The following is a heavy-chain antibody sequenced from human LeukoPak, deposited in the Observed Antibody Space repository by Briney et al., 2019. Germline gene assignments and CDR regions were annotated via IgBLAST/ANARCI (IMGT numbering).Heavy chain of an antibody. Sequence: PGGSLRLSCAASGFTFSSYWMRWVRQAPGKGLVWVSRINSDGSSTSYADSVKGRFTISRDNAKNTLYLQMNSLRAEDTAVYYCAGGLVATTPFDYWGQGTLVTVSS. J-gene: IGHJ4*02. CDR3: AGGLVATTPFDY. V-gene: IGHV3-74*01. CDR1: GFTFSSYW. CDR2: INSDGSST. D-gene: IGHD5-12*01.